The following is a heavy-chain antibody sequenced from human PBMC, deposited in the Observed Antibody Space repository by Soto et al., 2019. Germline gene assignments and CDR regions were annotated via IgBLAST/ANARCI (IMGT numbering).Heavy chain of an antibody. CDR3: ARNADSSSWPD. J-gene: IGHJ4*02. D-gene: IGHD3-22*01. CDR2: VYYSGST. Sequence: QVQLEESGPGLVKSSETLSLTCTVSGGSVRSYYWSWIRQPPGKGLEWIGFVYYSGSTSYNPSLKSRVTISVDTSKNQFSLKLSSVTAADTAVYYCARNADSSSWPDWGPGTLVTVSS. V-gene: IGHV4-59*02. CDR1: GGSVRSYY.